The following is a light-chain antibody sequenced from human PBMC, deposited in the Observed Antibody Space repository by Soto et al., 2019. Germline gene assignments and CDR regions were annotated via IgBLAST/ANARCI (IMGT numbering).Light chain of an antibody. CDR2: DAS. J-gene: IGKJ4*01. CDR3: QQFDNLPLT. CDR1: QDISNY. Sequence: DIQMTQSTSTLSASVGDRVTITCQASQDISNYLNWYQQKPGKAPKILIYDASVLEAGVPSRFSGGGSGTHFTLTISSLQAEDVATYYCQQFDNLPLTFGGGTKVEIK. V-gene: IGKV1-33*01.